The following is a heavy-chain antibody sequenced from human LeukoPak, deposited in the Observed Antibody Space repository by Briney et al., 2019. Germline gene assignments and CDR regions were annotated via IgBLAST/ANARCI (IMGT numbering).Heavy chain of an antibody. D-gene: IGHD6-6*01. CDR3: ARDWQLVRGDY. CDR2: ISSSGSTI. V-gene: IGHV3-48*03. J-gene: IGHJ4*02. Sequence: GGSLRLSCAASGFTFSSYEMNWVRQAPGKGLEWVSYISSSGSTIYYADSVKGRFTISRDNAKNSLYLQMNSLRAEDTAVYYCARDWQLVRGDYWGQGTLVTVSS. CDR1: GFTFSSYE.